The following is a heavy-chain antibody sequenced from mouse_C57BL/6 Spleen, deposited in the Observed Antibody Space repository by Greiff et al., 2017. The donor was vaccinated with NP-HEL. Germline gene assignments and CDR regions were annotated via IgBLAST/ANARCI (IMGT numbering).Heavy chain of an antibody. J-gene: IGHJ3*01. CDR1: GYTFTSYW. CDR3: ARSVGYPPLFAY. Sequence: VQLLQPGAELVKPGASVKLSCKASGYTFTSYWMHWVKQRPGRGLEWIGRIDPNSGGTKYNEKFKSKATLTVDKPSSTAYMQLSSLTSEDSAVYYCARSVGYPPLFAYWGQGTLVTVSA. D-gene: IGHD2-2*01. CDR2: IDPNSGGT. V-gene: IGHV1-72*01.